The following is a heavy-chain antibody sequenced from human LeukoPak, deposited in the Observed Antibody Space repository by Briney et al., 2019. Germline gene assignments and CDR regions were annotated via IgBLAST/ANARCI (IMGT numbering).Heavy chain of an antibody. D-gene: IGHD1-26*01. CDR2: ISGTGSAT. J-gene: IGHJ6*03. V-gene: IGHV3-23*01. CDR1: GFTFSDYA. CDR3: ARVRKKGELLDYMDV. Sequence: GGSLRLSCATSGFTFSDYAMSWVRQAPGKGLEWVSVISGTGSATYYADSVKGRFTISRDNSKNTLYLQMNSLRAEDTAVYYCARVRKKGELLDYMDVWGKGTTVTVSS.